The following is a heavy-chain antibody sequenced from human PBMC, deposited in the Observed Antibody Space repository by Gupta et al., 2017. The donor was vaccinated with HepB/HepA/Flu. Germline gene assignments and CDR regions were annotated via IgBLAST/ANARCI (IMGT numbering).Heavy chain of an antibody. V-gene: IGHV4-59*08. D-gene: IGHD3-16*01. CDR2: SLYSGIT. CDR3: ARAWGKTEARYLQY. CDR1: GGSISSYY. J-gene: IGHJ1*01. Sequence: QVQLQELGPGLVKPSETLSLTCTVSGGSISSYYWSWIRQPPGKGLEWIGYSLYSGITNSNPSLKSRVTISVDTSKNQFSLKLSSVTAADTAVYYWARAWGKTEARYLQYWGQGTLVTGAS.